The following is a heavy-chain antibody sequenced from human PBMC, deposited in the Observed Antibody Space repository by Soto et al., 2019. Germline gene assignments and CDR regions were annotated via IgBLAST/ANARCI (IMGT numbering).Heavy chain of an antibody. CDR3: ASARCSSACYLIDY. V-gene: IGHV3-48*01. Sequence: TGGSLRLSCAASAFSFSTSSMNWVRQAPGKGLEWVSYISSSSTFIHYADSVQGRFTISRDNAKNLLYLQMNNLRAEDTAVYHCASARCSSACYLIDYWGLGTLVTVSS. D-gene: IGHD2-21*02. CDR1: AFSFSTSS. CDR2: ISSSSTFI. J-gene: IGHJ4*02.